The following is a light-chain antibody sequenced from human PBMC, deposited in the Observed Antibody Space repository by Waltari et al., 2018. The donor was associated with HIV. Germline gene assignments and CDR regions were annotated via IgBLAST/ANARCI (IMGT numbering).Light chain of an antibody. CDR2: AAS. CDR1: QAISTY. Sequence: DIQMTQSPSSLSASVGDRVTITCRASQAISTYLNWYQHKPGKAPNLLIYAASTLQSGVPPRFSGSGSGTEFTLTISSLLPEDFATYYCQHSYSNPPAFGPGTKVDIK. V-gene: IGKV1-39*01. J-gene: IGKJ3*01. CDR3: QHSYSNPPA.